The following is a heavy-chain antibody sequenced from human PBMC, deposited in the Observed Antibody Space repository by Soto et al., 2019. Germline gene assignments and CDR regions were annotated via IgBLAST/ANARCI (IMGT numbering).Heavy chain of an antibody. Sequence: QVQLVESGGGVVQPGRSLRLSCAASGFTFSSYGMHWVRQAPGKGLEWVAVIWYDGSNKYYADSVKGRFTISRDNSKNTLYLQMNSLRAEDTAVYYCARGRRMAYRSSCNDYWGQGTLVTVSS. CDR3: ARGRRMAYRSSCNDY. CDR2: IWYDGSNK. CDR1: GFTFSSYG. V-gene: IGHV3-33*01. D-gene: IGHD6-13*01. J-gene: IGHJ4*02.